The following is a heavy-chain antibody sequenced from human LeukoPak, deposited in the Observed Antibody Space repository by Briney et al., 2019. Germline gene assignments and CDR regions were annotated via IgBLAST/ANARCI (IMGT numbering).Heavy chain of an antibody. CDR2: IYTSGST. Sequence: SETLSLTCTVSGGSISSYYWSWIRQPAGKGLEWIGRIYTSGSTNYNPSLKSRVTMSVDTSKNQFSLKLSSVTAAGTAVYYCARDQGDNYYGSGSYMNWFDPWGQGTLITVSS. J-gene: IGHJ5*02. D-gene: IGHD3-10*01. CDR1: GGSISSYY. V-gene: IGHV4-4*07. CDR3: ARDQGDNYYGSGSYMNWFDP.